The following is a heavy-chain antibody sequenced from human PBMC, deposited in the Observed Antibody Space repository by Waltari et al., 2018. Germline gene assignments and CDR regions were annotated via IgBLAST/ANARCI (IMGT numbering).Heavy chain of an antibody. CDR2: ISSSSSYI. V-gene: IGHV3-21*01. CDR1: GFTFSSYS. J-gene: IGHJ4*02. D-gene: IGHD5-12*01. Sequence: EVQLVESGGGLVKPGGSLRLSCAASGFTFSSYSMNWVRQAPGKGLEGVSSISSSSSYIYYADSVKGRFTISRDNAKNSLYLQMNSLRAEDTAVYYCARAKSGYNYYFDYWGQGTLVTVSS. CDR3: ARAKSGYNYYFDY.